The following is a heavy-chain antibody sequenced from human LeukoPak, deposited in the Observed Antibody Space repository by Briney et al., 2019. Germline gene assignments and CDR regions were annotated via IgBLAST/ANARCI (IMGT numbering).Heavy chain of an antibody. V-gene: IGHV3-66*01. CDR2: IYSGGST. Sequence: PGGSLRLSCAASVFTVSSNYMSWVRQAPGKGLEWVSVIYSGGSTYYADSVKGRFTISRDNSKNTLYLQMNSLRAEDTAVYYCAKYMTAAAAVYYYYGMDVWGQGTTVTVSS. CDR1: VFTVSSNY. J-gene: IGHJ6*02. D-gene: IGHD6-13*01. CDR3: AKYMTAAAAVYYYYGMDV.